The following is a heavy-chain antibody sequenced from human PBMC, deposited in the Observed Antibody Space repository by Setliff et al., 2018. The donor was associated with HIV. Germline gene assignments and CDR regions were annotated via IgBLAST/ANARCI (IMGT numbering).Heavy chain of an antibody. D-gene: IGHD5-18*01. CDR1: GFTFSTYT. J-gene: IGHJ4*02. Sequence: GGSLRLSCAASGFTFSTYTMNWVRQAPGKGLAWVSAISGSGDNTYYADSVKGRFTISRDNSENTLYLQMNSLRAEDTAVYYCAKEKGAHSYADYWGQGTLVTVSS. V-gene: IGHV3-23*01. CDR2: ISGSGDNT. CDR3: AKEKGAHSYADY.